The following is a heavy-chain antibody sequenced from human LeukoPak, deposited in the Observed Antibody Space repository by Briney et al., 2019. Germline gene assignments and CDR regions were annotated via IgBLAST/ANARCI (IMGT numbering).Heavy chain of an antibody. CDR3: ARMGGYSGYATH. J-gene: IGHJ4*02. CDR2: IHYSGTT. Sequence: PSETLSLTCTDSGGSISTYYWSWIRQPPGKGLEWIGYIHYSGTTNYNPSLKNRVTISLDTSKNQFSLNLGSVTAADTAVYFCARMGGYSGYATHWGQGTLVTVSS. D-gene: IGHD5-12*01. V-gene: IGHV4-59*08. CDR1: GGSISTYY.